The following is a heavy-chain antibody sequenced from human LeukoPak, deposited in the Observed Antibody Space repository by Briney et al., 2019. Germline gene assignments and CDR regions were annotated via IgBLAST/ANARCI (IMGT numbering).Heavy chain of an antibody. V-gene: IGHV4-34*01. CDR3: ARVACSSTSCYKFIRWFDP. J-gene: IGHJ5*02. Sequence: SETLSLTCAVYGGSFSGYYWSWIRQPPGKGLEWIGEINHSGSTNYNPSLKSRVTISVDTSKSQFSLKLSSVTAADTAVYYCARVACSSTSCYKFIRWFDPWGQGTLVTVSS. D-gene: IGHD2-2*02. CDR1: GGSFSGYY. CDR2: INHSGST.